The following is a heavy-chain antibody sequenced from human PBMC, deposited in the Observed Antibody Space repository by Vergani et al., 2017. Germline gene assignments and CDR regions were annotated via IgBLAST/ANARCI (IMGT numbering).Heavy chain of an antibody. V-gene: IGHV3-30*18. CDR2: ISYDGSNK. J-gene: IGHJ5*02. Sequence: QVQLVESGGGVVQPGRSLRLSCAASGFTFSSYGMHWVRQAPGKGLEWVAVISYDGSNKYYADSVTGRFTISRDNSKNTLYLQMNSLRAEDTAVYCCAKDRLPFTWGQGTLVTVSS. CDR3: AKDRLPFT. CDR1: GFTFSSYG.